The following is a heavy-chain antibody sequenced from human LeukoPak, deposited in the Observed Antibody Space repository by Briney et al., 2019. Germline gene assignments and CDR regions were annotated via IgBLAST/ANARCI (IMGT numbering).Heavy chain of an antibody. CDR3: ARGGVYVWGSLEVRNWFDP. V-gene: IGHV4-61*02. CDR2: IYTSGST. D-gene: IGHD3-16*01. CDR1: GGSISSGNYY. J-gene: IGHJ5*02. Sequence: SETLSLTCTVSGGSISSGNYYWSWIRQPAGKGLEWIGRIYTSGSTNYNPSLKSRVTISVDTSKNQFSLKLSSVTAADTAVYYCARGGVYVWGSLEVRNWFDPWGQGTLVTVSS.